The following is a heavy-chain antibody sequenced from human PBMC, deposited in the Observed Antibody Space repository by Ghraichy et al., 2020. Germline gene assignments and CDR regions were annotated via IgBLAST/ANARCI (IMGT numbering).Heavy chain of an antibody. Sequence: GGSLRLSCAASGFTFSSYWMSWVRQAPGKGLEWVANIKQDGSEKYYVDSVKGRFTISRDNAKNSLYLQMNSLRAEDTAVYYCARPMVRGYYYYYYGMDVWGQGTTVTVSS. J-gene: IGHJ6*02. CDR3: ARPMVRGYYYYYYGMDV. CDR1: GFTFSSYW. D-gene: IGHD3-10*01. V-gene: IGHV3-7*01. CDR2: IKQDGSEK.